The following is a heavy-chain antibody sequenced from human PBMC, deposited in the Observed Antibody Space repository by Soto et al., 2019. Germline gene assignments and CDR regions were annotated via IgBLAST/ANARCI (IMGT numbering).Heavy chain of an antibody. CDR2: ISYGGTT. CDR1: GFSFSSYG. D-gene: IGHD2-21*02. V-gene: IGHV3-49*04. Sequence: PGGSLRLSCAASGFSFSSYGMHWVRQAPGKGLEWVAMISYGGTTEYAASVKGRFTISRDDSKSIAYLQMNSLKTEDTAVYYCTRDGVVVVTAIIYWGQGTLVTVSS. CDR3: TRDGVVVVTAIIY. J-gene: IGHJ4*02.